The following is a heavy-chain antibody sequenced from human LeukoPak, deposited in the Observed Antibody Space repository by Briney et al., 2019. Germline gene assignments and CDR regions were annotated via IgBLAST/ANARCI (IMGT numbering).Heavy chain of an antibody. J-gene: IGHJ4*02. V-gene: IGHV4-61*02. D-gene: IGHD3-3*01. CDR1: GGSISSDSYY. Sequence: SETLSLTCTVSGGSISSDSYYWSWIRQSAGKGLEWIGRIYTSGSPNYNPSLKSRVTMSVDTSKNQFSLKLRSVTAADTAVYYCARDFWSGSYYFDYWGQGTLVTVSS. CDR2: IYTSGSP. CDR3: ARDFWSGSYYFDY.